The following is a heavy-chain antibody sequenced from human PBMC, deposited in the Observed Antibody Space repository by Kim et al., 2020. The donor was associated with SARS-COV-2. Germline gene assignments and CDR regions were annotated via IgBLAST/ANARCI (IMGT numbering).Heavy chain of an antibody. CDR1: GGSISSSSYY. CDR2: IYYSGST. D-gene: IGHD3-22*01. J-gene: IGHJ1*01. Sequence: SETMSLTCTVSGGSISSSSYYWGWIRQPPGKGLEWIGSIYYSGSTYYNPSLKSRVTISVDTSKNQFSLKLSSVTAADTAVYYCARHRIETAGYYDSSGSNFQHWGQGTLVTVSS. V-gene: IGHV4-39*01. CDR3: ARHRIETAGYYDSSGSNFQH.